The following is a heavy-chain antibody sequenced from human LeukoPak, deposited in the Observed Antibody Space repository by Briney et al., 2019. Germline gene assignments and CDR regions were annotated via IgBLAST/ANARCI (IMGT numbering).Heavy chain of an antibody. CDR1: GYTFTGYY. D-gene: IGHD1-14*01. CDR2: INPNSGGT. CDR3: ARGPEGPTNDFDY. Sequence: GASVTVSCKASGYTFTGYYMHWVRQARGQGLEWMGWINPNSGGTNYAQKFQGRVTMTRDTSISTAYMELSRLRSDDTAVYYCARGPEGPTNDFDYWGQGTLVTVS. V-gene: IGHV1-2*02. J-gene: IGHJ4*02.